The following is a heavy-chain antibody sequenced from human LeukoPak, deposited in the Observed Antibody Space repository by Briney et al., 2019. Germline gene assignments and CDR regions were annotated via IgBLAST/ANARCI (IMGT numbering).Heavy chain of an antibody. V-gene: IGHV3-23*01. Sequence: PEGSLRLSCAASGFTFSSYAMSWVRQAPGKGLEWVSAISGSGGSTYYADSVKGRFTISRDNAKNPLYLQMNSLRAEDTAVYYCARPYYYDSSGLYYWGQGTLVTVSS. CDR2: ISGSGGST. CDR3: ARPYYYDSSGLYY. D-gene: IGHD3-22*01. CDR1: GFTFSSYA. J-gene: IGHJ4*02.